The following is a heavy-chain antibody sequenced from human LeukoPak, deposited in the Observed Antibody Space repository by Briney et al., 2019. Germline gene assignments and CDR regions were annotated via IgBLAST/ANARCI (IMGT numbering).Heavy chain of an antibody. CDR1: GFTFSSYW. J-gene: IGHJ4*02. V-gene: IGHV3-7*03. CDR3: ARVDTAMVYFDY. CDR2: IKQDGSEK. Sequence: GGSLRLSCAASGFTFSSYWMSWVRQAPGKGLEWVANIKQDGSEKYYVDSVKGRFTISRDNAKNSLYLQRNSLRAEDTGVYYCARVDTAMVYFDYWGQGTLVTVSS. D-gene: IGHD5-18*01.